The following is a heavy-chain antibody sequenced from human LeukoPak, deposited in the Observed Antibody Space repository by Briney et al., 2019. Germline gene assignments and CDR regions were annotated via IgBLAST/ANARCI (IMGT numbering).Heavy chain of an antibody. CDR3: AKDDHPTSSGWYCY. CDR2: ISWNSGSI. J-gene: IGHJ4*01. CDR1: GFTFDDYA. Sequence: GGSLRLSCAASGFTFDDYAMHWVRQAPGKGLEWVSGISWNSGSIGYADSVKGRFTISRDNAKNSLYLQMNSLRAEDTALYYCAKDDHPTSSGWYCYWGTRTMVSAS. V-gene: IGHV3-9*01. D-gene: IGHD6-19*01.